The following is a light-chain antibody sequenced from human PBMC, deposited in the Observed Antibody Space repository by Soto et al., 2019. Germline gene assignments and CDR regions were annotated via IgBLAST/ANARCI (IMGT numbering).Light chain of an antibody. V-gene: IGLV1-47*01. CDR3: AAWDDNLSGFYV. J-gene: IGLJ1*01. Sequence: QSVLTQSPSASGTPLQRVTISCSGSASTIGRNYVYWYQQLPGTAPKLLIYRNSQRPSGVPDRFSGSKSGTSASLAISGLRSEDEADYYCAAWDDNLSGFYVFGDGTKVTVL. CDR1: ASTIGRNY. CDR2: RNS.